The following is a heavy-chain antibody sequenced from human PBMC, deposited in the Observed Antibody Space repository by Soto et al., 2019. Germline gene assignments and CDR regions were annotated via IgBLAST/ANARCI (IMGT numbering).Heavy chain of an antibody. V-gene: IGHV3-23*01. CDR3: ALRWWERPGPSDY. J-gene: IGHJ4*02. CDR1: GFTFSNYA. D-gene: IGHD3-16*01. CDR2: ITNSGDGT. Sequence: EVQLLQSGGGLVQPGGALRLSCVASGFTFSNYAMNWVRQAPGRGLEWVSGITNSGDGTYYADSVRGRFTLSRDNSKTSLYLQMNNLTVDDTALYFFALRWWERPGPSDYWGEGTLVTVSS.